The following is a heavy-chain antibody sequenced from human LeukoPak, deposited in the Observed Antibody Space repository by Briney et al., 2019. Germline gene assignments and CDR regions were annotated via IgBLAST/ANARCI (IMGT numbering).Heavy chain of an antibody. CDR2: IGGRDGGT. CDR1: GFIFSNYA. D-gene: IGHD3-22*01. J-gene: IGHJ4*02. CDR3: VRRVGSGYYYFDY. V-gene: IGHV3-23*01. Sequence: GGSLRLSCAASGFIFSNYAMSWVRQAPGKGLEWVSAIGGRDGGTYYADSVKGRFTISRDNAKNTLYLQMNNLRAEDTAVYYCVRRVGSGYYYFDYWGQGTLVTVSS.